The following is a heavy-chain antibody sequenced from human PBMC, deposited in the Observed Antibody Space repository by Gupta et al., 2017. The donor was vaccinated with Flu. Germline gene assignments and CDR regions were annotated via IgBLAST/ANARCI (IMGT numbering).Heavy chain of an antibody. J-gene: IGHJ4*02. CDR3: AKDIGHDYGGNYPDEADTH. Sequence: QVQLVESGGGVVQPGRSLRLSCAASGFTFSSYGMHWVRQAPGKGLEWVAVISYDGSNKYYADSVKGRFTISRDNSKNTLYLQMNSLRAEDTAVYYCAKDIGHDYGGNYPDEADTHWGQGTLVTVSS. CDR2: ISYDGSNK. D-gene: IGHD4-17*01. V-gene: IGHV3-30*18. CDR1: GFTFSSYG.